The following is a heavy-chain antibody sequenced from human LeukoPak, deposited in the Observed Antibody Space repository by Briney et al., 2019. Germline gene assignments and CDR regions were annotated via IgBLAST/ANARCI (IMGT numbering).Heavy chain of an antibody. J-gene: IGHJ1*01. CDR3: ARDLSSSSTAYLQH. D-gene: IGHD6-6*01. Sequence: GGSLRLSCAASGFTFSSYSMNWVRQAPGKGLDWVSSISSSSTYIYYADSVKGRFTIPRDNAKNSLFLQMNSLRAEDTAVYYCARDLSSSSTAYLQHWGQGTLVTVSS. CDR1: GFTFSSYS. CDR2: ISSSSTYI. V-gene: IGHV3-21*01.